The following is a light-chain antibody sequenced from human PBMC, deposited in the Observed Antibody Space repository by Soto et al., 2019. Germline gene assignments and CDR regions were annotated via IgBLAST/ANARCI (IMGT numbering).Light chain of an antibody. CDR2: GSS. V-gene: IGLV1-40*01. J-gene: IGLJ2*01. Sequence: QLVLTQPPSVSGAPGQRVTLSCTGSTSNLGAGYDVHWYQQLPGTAPKLLIYGSSNRPSGVPDRFSGSKSGTSASLAISGLQAEDEADYYCQSYDSSLSGHVVFGGGTKLTVL. CDR3: QSYDSSLSGHVV. CDR1: TSNLGAGYD.